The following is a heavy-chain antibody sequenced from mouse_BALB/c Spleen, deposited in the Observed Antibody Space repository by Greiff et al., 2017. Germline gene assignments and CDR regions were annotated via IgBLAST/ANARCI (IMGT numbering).Heavy chain of an antibody. D-gene: IGHD4-1*01. CDR3: ARVGRPGYAMDN. J-gene: IGHJ4*01. CDR2: ISSGGGST. CDR1: GFAFSSYD. Sequence: EVKVVESGGGLVKPGGSLKLSCAASGFAFSSYDMSWVRQTPEKRLEWVAYISSGGGSTYYPDSVKGRFTISRDNANNTLYLQMSSLKSEDTAMYYCARVGRPGYAMDNWGQGTSVTVSS. V-gene: IGHV5-12-1*01.